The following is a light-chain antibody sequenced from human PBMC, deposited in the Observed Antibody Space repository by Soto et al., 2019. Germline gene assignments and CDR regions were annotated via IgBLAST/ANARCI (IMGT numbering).Light chain of an antibody. CDR1: QTISSN. V-gene: IGKV3-15*01. J-gene: IGKJ4*01. CDR3: QQYHDWPPLT. Sequence: MTQSPAIVSVSPGERVTLSCRASQTISSNLAWYQLKPGQPPRLLFYSASARATGTSARFSCTGSGTEFTLTISSLQSEDVAIYYCQQYHDWPPLTFGGGTKVQIE. CDR2: SAS.